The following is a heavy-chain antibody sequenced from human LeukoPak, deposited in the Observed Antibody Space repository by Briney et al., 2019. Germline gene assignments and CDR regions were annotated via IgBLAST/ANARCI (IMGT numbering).Heavy chain of an antibody. V-gene: IGHV4-59*01. CDR2: IYYSGST. J-gene: IGHJ3*02. D-gene: IGHD3-22*01. Sequence: PSETLSLTCTVSGGSISSYYWSWIRQPPGKGLEWIGYIYYSGSTNYNPSLKSRVTISVDTSKNQFSLKLSSVTAADTAVYYCASNYYYDSSGYYYVGAAFDIWGQGTMVTVSS. CDR1: GGSISSYY. CDR3: ASNYYYDSSGYYYVGAAFDI.